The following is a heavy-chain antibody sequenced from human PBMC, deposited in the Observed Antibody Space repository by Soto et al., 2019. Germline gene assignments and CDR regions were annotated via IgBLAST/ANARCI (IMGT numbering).Heavy chain of an antibody. Sequence: QIQLVQSGPEVKKPGASMKVSCKAYDFSFTSHGISWVRQAPGQGLERMGWISLYNGNTNYAQQFQGRVTMTTDTSTSTAYMEPRSLRSDDTAMYLCAIYHLELFRFDYWGQGTLVTVSS. D-gene: IGHD2-2*01. V-gene: IGHV1-18*04. CDR1: DFSFTSHG. J-gene: IGHJ4*02. CDR3: AIYHLELFRFDY. CDR2: ISLYNGNT.